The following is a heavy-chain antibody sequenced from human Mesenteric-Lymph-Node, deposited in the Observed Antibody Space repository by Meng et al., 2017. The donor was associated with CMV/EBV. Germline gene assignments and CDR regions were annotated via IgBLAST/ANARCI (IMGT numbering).Heavy chain of an antibody. V-gene: IGHV3-53*01. D-gene: IGHD6-6*01. CDR3: ARLHSSSSGFDY. CDR1: GFTFSSYA. J-gene: IGHJ4*02. Sequence: GGSLRLSCAASGFTFSSYAMNWVRQAPGKGLEWVSIIYSGGSTYYTDSVKGRFSISRDNSKNTLYLQMNSLRAEDTAVYYCARLHSSSSGFDYWGQGTLVTVSS. CDR2: IYSGGST.